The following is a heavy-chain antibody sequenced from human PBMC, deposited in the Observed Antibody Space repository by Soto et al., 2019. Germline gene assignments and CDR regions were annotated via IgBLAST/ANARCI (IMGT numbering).Heavy chain of an antibody. CDR1: GGSISSGDYY. Sequence: SETLSLTCTVSGGSISSGDYYWSWIRQPPGKGLEWIGYIYYSGSTYYNPSLKSRVTISVDTSKNQFSLKLSSVTAADTAVYYCARDSPDAVTGTREGNYWGQGTLVTVSS. V-gene: IGHV4-30-4*01. D-gene: IGHD4-17*01. CDR3: ARDSPDAVTGTREGNY. CDR2: IYYSGST. J-gene: IGHJ4*02.